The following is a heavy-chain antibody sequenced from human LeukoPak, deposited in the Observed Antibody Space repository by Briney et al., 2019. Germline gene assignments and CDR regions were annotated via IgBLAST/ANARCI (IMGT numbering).Heavy chain of an antibody. V-gene: IGHV4-30-2*01. Sequence: SQTLSLTCAVSGGSISSGGYSWSWIRQPPGKGLEWIGYIYHSGSTYYNPSLKSRVTISVDRSKNQFSLKLTSVTAADTAVYYCARAHSIASYYYGVDVWGQGTTVTVSS. D-gene: IGHD2/OR15-2a*01. J-gene: IGHJ6*02. CDR3: ARAHSIASYYYGVDV. CDR2: IYHSGST. CDR1: GGSISSGGYS.